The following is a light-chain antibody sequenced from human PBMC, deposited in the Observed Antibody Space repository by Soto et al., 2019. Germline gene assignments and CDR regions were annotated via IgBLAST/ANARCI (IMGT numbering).Light chain of an antibody. CDR2: DAS. CDR1: QSVSSY. Sequence: EIVLTHSPATLSWSPGERATLSCRASQSVSSYLAWYQQKPGQAPRLLIYDASNRATGIPARFSGSGSGTDFTLTISSLEPEDFAVYYCQQRSNWLYTFGQGTKLEI. J-gene: IGKJ2*01. V-gene: IGKV3-11*01. CDR3: QQRSNWLYT.